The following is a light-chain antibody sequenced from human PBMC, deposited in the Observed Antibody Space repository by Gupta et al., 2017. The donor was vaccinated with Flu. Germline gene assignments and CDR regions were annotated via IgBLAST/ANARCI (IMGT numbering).Light chain of an antibody. V-gene: IGKV1-5*03. CDR2: KAS. CDR1: QSINSW. CDR3: QQVHTYWT. Sequence: DIQMTQSPSTLSASVGDRVTITCRASQSINSWLAWYQQKPGKAPKLLIYKASTLESGVPSRFSGSGSGTEFTLTISSLQPDDFATYYCQQVHTYWTFGQGTKVEIK. J-gene: IGKJ1*01.